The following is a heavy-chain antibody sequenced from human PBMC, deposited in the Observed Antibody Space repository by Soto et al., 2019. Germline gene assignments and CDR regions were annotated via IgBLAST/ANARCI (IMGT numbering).Heavy chain of an antibody. Sequence: EVQLVESEGGLVQPGGSLRLSCGATGFDFNNYWMHWVRQDPGKGLVWVSRINGDGSDTKYADSVKGRFTISRDNAKKTVYLQMNSLRAEDTAVYYCARDQTTGDWFDAWGQGTLVTVSS. CDR2: INGDGSDT. CDR1: GFDFNNYW. J-gene: IGHJ5*02. D-gene: IGHD4-17*01. CDR3: ARDQTTGDWFDA. V-gene: IGHV3-74*03.